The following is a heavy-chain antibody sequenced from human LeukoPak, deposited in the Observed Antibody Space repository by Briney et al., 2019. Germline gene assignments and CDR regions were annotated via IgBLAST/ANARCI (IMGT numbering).Heavy chain of an antibody. V-gene: IGHV4-59*01. CDR2: IYYSGST. Sequence: SETLSLTCSVSGGSISSYYWSWIRQPPGKGLEWIGYIYYSGSTNYNPSLKSRVTISVDTSKNQFSLKLSSVTAADTAVYYCARSRIWGAAEVGYFDYWGQGTLVTVSS. CDR1: GGSISSYY. D-gene: IGHD7-27*01. CDR3: ARSRIWGAAEVGYFDY. J-gene: IGHJ4*02.